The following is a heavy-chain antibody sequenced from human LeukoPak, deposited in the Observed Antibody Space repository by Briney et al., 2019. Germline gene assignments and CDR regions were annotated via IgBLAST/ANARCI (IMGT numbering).Heavy chain of an antibody. CDR2: ISGSGVNT. CDR1: GLLFSNYG. V-gene: IGHV3-23*01. D-gene: IGHD7-27*01. J-gene: IGHJ5*02. Sequence: GGSLRLSCAASGLLFSNYGMSWVRQAPGKGLEWVSGISGSGVNTYYADSVKGRFTISRDNSKDTLFLQMSSLRAEDTAVYYCAQTGGPWGQGTLVTVSS. CDR3: AQTGGP.